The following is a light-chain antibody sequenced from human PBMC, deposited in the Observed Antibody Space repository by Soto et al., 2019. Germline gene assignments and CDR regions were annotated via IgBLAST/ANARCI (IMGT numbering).Light chain of an antibody. CDR2: DAS. J-gene: IGKJ2*01. Sequence: DIPMTQSPSTLSASVGDRVTITCRASQSVGSWLAWYQQKAGKAPKLLIYDASTLTSGVPSRFTGSESGTEFTLTITSLQPDDFATYYCQQYYSDPPYTFGQGTKVEI. CDR1: QSVGSW. CDR3: QQYYSDPPYT. V-gene: IGKV1-5*01.